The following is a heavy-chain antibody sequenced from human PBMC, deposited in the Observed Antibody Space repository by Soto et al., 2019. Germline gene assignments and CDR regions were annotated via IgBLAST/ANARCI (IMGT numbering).Heavy chain of an antibody. CDR3: AIGRTGSNGYYWA. D-gene: IGHD3-22*01. CDR2: IIPVIGVG. J-gene: IGHJ5*02. Sequence: QVQLVQSGAEVKKPGSSVKVPCKPSGNTLNTDTITWLRQAPGQGLEWMGRIIPVIGVGTYAQKFQDRVTITAGKSTTTVYMEVTSLTSEDTATYYCAIGRTGSNGYYWAWGQGTQVTVS. CDR1: GNTLNTDT. V-gene: IGHV1-69*02.